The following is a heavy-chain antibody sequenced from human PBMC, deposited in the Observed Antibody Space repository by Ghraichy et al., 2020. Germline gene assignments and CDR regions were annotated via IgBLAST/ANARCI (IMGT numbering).Heavy chain of an antibody. CDR1: GESLSGYY. V-gene: IGHV4-34*01. CDR3: ARGRRELRRFDL. J-gene: IGHJ5*02. Sequence: SETLSLTCAVYGESLSGYYWTWIRQPPGKGLQWIGEINQSGITKYNPSLESRVTLSVDTSKKQFSLNVISVTAADAAVYFCARGRRELRRFDLWGQGTLVTVSS. CDR2: INQSGIT. D-gene: IGHD1-7*01.